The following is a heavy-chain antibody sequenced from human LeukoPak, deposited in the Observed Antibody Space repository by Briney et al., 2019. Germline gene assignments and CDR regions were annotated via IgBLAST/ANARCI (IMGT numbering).Heavy chain of an antibody. CDR3: ARGRYCSADICSGGDAFDI. CDR1: GGSINSYY. Sequence: SETLSLTCTVSGGSINSYYWSWIRQPAGKGLEWIGRIYTRGSTNYNPSLKSRVTMSVDTSKNQFSLKLSSVTAADTAVYYCARGRYCSADICSGGDAFDIWAKGQWSPSLQ. CDR2: IYTRGST. J-gene: IGHJ3*02. V-gene: IGHV4-4*07. D-gene: IGHD2-15*01.